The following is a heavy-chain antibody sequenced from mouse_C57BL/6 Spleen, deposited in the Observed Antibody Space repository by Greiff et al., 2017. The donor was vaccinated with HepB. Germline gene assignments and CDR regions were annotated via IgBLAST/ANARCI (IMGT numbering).Heavy chain of an antibody. CDR1: GFNIKDDY. V-gene: IGHV14-4*01. CDR3: TAGYDYDGDYAMDY. Sequence: EVQLQQSGAELVRPGASVKLSCTASGFNIKDDYMHWVKQRPEQGLEWIGWIDPENGDTEYASKFQGKATITADTSSNTAYLQLSSLTSEDTAGYYCTAGYDYDGDYAMDYWGQGTSVTVSS. CDR2: IDPENGDT. J-gene: IGHJ4*01. D-gene: IGHD2-4*01.